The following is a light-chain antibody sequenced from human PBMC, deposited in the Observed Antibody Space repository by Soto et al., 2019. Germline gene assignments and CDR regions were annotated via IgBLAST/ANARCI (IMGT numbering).Light chain of an antibody. CDR1: QSVSNNY. CDR3: QQYGSSPRT. V-gene: IGKV3-20*01. J-gene: IGKJ5*01. Sequence: EIVLTQSPGTLSLSPGERATLPCRASQSVSNNYLAWYQQKLGRAPRLLISGASTRATGIPDRFSGSGSETDFTLTIARLEPEDFAVYYCQQYGSSPRTFGQGTRLEIK. CDR2: GAS.